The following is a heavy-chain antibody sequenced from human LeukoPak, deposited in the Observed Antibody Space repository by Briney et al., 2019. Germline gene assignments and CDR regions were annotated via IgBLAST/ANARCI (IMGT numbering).Heavy chain of an antibody. D-gene: IGHD1-26*01. J-gene: IGHJ4*02. CDR1: GFTFSNYA. V-gene: IGHV3-23*01. CDR2: TSGSADST. CDR3: AKPAYSGSYYDFDS. Sequence: GGSLRLSCAASGFTFSNYAMSWVRQAPGKGLEWVSSTSGSADSTHYADSVNGRFTISRDNSQNTLFLQMNSLRVDDTAVYYCAKPAYSGSYYDFDSWGQGTLVTVSS.